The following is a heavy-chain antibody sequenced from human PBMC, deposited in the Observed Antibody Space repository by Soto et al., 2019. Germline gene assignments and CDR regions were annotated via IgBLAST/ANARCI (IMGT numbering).Heavy chain of an antibody. V-gene: IGHV1-69*12. CDR1: GGTFSSYA. Sequence: QVQLVQSGAEVKKPGSSVKVSCKASGGTFSSYAISWVRQAPGQGLEWMGGIIPIFGTANYAQKFQGRCTINAHQSTSTPYMELSSLRCEDTAVYYCARAPQWLVYGDYWFDPWGQGTLVTVSS. J-gene: IGHJ5*02. CDR3: ARAPQWLVYGDYWFDP. CDR2: IIPIFGTA. D-gene: IGHD6-19*01.